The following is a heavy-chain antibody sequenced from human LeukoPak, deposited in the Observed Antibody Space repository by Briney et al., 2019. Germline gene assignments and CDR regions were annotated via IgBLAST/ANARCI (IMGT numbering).Heavy chain of an antibody. V-gene: IGHV4-59*01. CDR2: IYYTGST. D-gene: IGHD3-10*01. CDR1: GGSISNYY. J-gene: IGHJ4*02. Sequence: SETLSLTCTVSGGSISNYYWTWIRQPPGKGLEWIGYIYYTGSTNYNPSLKSRVTISVDTSKNQLSLKLTSVTAADTDVYYCARNLAGDDWGQGTLVTVSS. CDR3: ARNLAGDD.